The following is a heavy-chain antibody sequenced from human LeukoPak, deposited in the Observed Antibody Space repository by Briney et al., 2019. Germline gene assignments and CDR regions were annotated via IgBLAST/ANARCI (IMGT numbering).Heavy chain of an antibody. J-gene: IGHJ4*02. V-gene: IGHV4-34*01. D-gene: IGHD4-17*01. CDR2: INHSGTT. Sequence: SETLSLTCTIYGGPFNGYYWSWIRQPPGKGLEWIGEINHSGTTNYNPSLKSRVTISVDTSKNQFSPKLSSVTAADTAVYYCARTTTVTGADYWGQGTLVTVSS. CDR3: ARTTTVTGADY. CDR1: GGPFNGYY.